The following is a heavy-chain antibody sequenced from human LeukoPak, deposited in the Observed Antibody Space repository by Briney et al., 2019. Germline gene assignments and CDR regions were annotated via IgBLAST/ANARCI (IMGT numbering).Heavy chain of an antibody. CDR3: AKEGLRGTYYDILTGYYSDY. D-gene: IGHD3-9*01. J-gene: IGHJ4*02. CDR2: ISYDGSNK. V-gene: IGHV3-30*18. CDR1: GFTFSSYG. Sequence: GGSLRLSCAASGFTFSSYGMHWVRQAPGKGLEWVAVISYDGSNKYYADSVKGRFTISRDNSKNTLYLQMNSLRAEDTAVYYCAKEGLRGTYYDILTGYYSDYWGQGTLVTVSS.